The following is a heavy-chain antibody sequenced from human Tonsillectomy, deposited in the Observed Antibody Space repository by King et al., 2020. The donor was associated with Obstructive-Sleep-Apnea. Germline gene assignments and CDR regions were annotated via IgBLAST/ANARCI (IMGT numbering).Heavy chain of an antibody. CDR3: ARDESGFGAVTRYYYGMDV. CDR2: ISYDGSNK. V-gene: IGHV3-30*04. Sequence: VQLVESGGGVVQPGRSLRLSCAASGFTFSSYAMHWVRQAPCKGLEWVAVISYDGSNKYYADSVEGRFTIPRDNSKNTLDLQMNSLRAEDTAVYYCARDESGFGAVTRYYYGMDVWGQGTTVTVSS. J-gene: IGHJ6*02. CDR1: GFTFSSYA. D-gene: IGHD3-10*01.